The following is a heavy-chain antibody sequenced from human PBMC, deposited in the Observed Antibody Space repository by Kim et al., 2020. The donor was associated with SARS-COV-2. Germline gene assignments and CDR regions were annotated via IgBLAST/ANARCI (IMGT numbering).Heavy chain of an antibody. CDR2: TYYSGVT. J-gene: IGHJ5*02. D-gene: IGHD3-9*01. V-gene: IGHV4-30-4*01. Sequence: SETLSLTCSVSGGSMNRDDSCWSWIRQSPGKGLEWIGYTYYSGVTLYNPSLKSRLTISVDKSNNQCSLTLRSVTAADTAVYYCARTHENYDSWYDPWGQGTLVIVSS. CDR1: GGSMNRDDSC. CDR3: ARTHENYDSWYDP.